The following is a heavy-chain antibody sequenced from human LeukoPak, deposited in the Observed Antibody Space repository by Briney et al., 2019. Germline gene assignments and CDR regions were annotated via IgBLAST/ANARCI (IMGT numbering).Heavy chain of an antibody. Sequence: ASVKVSCKASGYTFTSYGISWVRQAPGQGLEWMGWINTYNGNINYAQKLQGRVTMTTDTSANTAYMELRSLRSDDTAVYHCARDPGYWGQGTLVTVSS. CDR2: INTYNGNI. CDR3: ARDPGY. CDR1: GYTFTSYG. V-gene: IGHV1-18*01. J-gene: IGHJ4*02.